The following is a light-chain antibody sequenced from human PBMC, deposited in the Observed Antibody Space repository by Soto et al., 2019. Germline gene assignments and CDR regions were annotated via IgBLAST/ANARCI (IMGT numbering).Light chain of an antibody. CDR3: QQHGSSQT. CDR1: QSVSSTY. J-gene: IGKJ4*01. Sequence: EIVLTQSPGTLSLSPGERAALSCRASQSVSSTYLAWYQQKPGQAPRLLIYGASSRATGIPDRFSGSGCGTDFTLTISRLEPEVFAVYYCQQHGSSQTFGGGTKVEIK. V-gene: IGKV3-20*01. CDR2: GAS.